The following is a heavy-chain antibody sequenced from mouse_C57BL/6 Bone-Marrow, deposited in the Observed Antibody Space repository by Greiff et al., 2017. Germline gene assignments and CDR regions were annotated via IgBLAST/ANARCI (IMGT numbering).Heavy chain of an antibody. CDR1: GFNIKDDY. D-gene: IGHD1-1*01. CDR3: TAYYYDVDY. J-gene: IGHJ2*01. V-gene: IGHV14-4*01. CDR2: IDPENGDT. Sequence: EVKLVESGAELVRPGASVKLSCTASGFNIKDDYMHWVKQRPEQGLEWIGWIDPENGDTEYASKFQGEATITADTSSNTAYLQLSSLTSEDTAVYYCTAYYYDVDYWGQGTTLTVSS.